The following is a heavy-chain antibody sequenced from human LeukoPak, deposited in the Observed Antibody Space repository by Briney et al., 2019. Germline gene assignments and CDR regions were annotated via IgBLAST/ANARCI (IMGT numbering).Heavy chain of an antibody. CDR2: VSASGGST. D-gene: IGHD1-26*01. Sequence: GGSLRLSCAASGFTFSNYAMRWVRQAPGKGLEWVSSVSASGGSTYYADSVKGRFTISRDNAKNTLYLQMNSLRAEDTAVYYCAKDRSGSLDYWGQGTLVTVSS. CDR3: AKDRSGSLDY. V-gene: IGHV3-23*01. J-gene: IGHJ4*02. CDR1: GFTFSNYA.